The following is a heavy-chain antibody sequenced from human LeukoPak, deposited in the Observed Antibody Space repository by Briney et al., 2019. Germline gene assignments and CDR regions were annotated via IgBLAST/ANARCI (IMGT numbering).Heavy chain of an antibody. CDR3: AKAGWYYYDSSGYTDY. CDR2: ISGSGGST. D-gene: IGHD3-22*01. Sequence: PGGSLRLSCAASGFTFSSYAMSWVRQAPGKGLEWVSAISGSGGSTYYADSVKGRFTISRDNSKNTLYLQMNSLRAEDTAVYYCAKAGWYYYDSSGYTDYWGQGTLVTVSS. V-gene: IGHV3-23*01. CDR1: GFTFSSYA. J-gene: IGHJ4*02.